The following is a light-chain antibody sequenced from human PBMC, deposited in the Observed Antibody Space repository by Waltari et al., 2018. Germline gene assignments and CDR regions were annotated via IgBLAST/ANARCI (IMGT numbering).Light chain of an antibody. J-gene: IGLJ3*02. V-gene: IGLV1-44*01. CDR1: SSNTGTHS. CDR3: AAWDDSLSGLV. Sequence: QSVLTQPPSASGPPGQRVTLSCSRSSSNTGTHSVNWYQQLPGTAPKLLIYGHNQRPTGVPDRFSGSKSGSSASLAISGLQSEDEADYYCAAWDDSLSGLVFGGGTKVTVL. CDR2: GHN.